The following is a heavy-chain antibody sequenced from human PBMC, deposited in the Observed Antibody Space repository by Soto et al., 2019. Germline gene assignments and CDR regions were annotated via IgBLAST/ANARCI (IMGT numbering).Heavy chain of an antibody. V-gene: IGHV4-30-4*01. Sequence: PSETLSLTCTVSGGSISSGDYYWSWIRQPPGKGLEWIGYIYYSGSTYYNPSLKSRVTISVDTSKNRFSLKLSSVTAADTAVYYCAREQGSVTKNWFDPWGQGTLVTVSS. J-gene: IGHJ5*02. CDR3: AREQGSVTKNWFDP. CDR1: GGSISSGDYY. D-gene: IGHD4-17*01. CDR2: IYYSGST.